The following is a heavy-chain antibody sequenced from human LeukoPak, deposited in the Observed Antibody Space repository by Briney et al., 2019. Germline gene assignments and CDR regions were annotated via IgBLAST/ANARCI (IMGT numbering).Heavy chain of an antibody. D-gene: IGHD1-26*01. J-gene: IGHJ4*02. V-gene: IGHV4-34*01. CDR3: ARGRRGNYFQDY. CDR2: INHSGST. CDR1: GGSFSGYY. Sequence: SETLSPTCAVYGGSFSGYYWSWIRQPPGKGLEWIGEINHSGSTNYNPSLKSRVTISVDTSKNQFSLILPSVTAADTAVYYCARGRRGNYFQDYWGQGTLVTVSS.